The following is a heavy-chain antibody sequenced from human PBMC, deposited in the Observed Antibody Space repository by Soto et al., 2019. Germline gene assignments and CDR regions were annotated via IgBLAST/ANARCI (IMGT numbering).Heavy chain of an antibody. CDR1: GYTFTSYG. CDR2: ISAYNGNT. J-gene: IGHJ4*02. V-gene: IGHV1-18*01. CDR3: ARAPRYYYDSSGYYRDDY. D-gene: IGHD3-22*01. Sequence: EASVKVSCKASGYTFTSYGISWVRQAPGQGLEWMGWISAYNGNTNYAQKLQGRVTMTTDTSTSTAYMELRSLRSDDTAVYYCARAPRYYYDSSGYYRDDYWGQGTLVTVSS.